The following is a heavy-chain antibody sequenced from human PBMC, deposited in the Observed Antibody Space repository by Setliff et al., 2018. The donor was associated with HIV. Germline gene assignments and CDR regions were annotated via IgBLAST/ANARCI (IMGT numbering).Heavy chain of an antibody. CDR3: AREYSSTRRDVDVAFDI. J-gene: IGHJ3*02. V-gene: IGHV1-18*01. Sequence: ASVKVSCKAFGYTFTTYGINWVRQAPGQGLEWMGWISTHSVYSVNKNYAKKCQGRVHLTTDKTTSTAYMELSSLGSEDKTVYYCAREYSSTRRDVDVAFDIWGKGRMVTVS. CDR1: GYTFTTYG. CDR2: ISTHSVYSVNK. D-gene: IGHD6-13*01.